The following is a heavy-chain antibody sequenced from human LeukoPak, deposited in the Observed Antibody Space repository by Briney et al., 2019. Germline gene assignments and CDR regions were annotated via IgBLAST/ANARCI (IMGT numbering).Heavy chain of an antibody. CDR1: GYTFTSYG. V-gene: IGHV1-18*01. CDR3: ARDLRAHYDILTGYYGYYGMDV. D-gene: IGHD3-9*01. Sequence: ASVTVSCKASGYTFTSYGISWVRQAPGQGLEWMGWISGYNGNTNYAQKLQGRLTMTTDISTSTAYMELRSLTSDDTAVYYCARDLRAHYDILTGYYGYYGMDVWGQGTTVTVSS. CDR2: ISGYNGNT. J-gene: IGHJ6*02.